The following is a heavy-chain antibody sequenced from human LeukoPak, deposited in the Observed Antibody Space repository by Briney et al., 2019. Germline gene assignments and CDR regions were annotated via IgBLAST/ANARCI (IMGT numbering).Heavy chain of an antibody. V-gene: IGHV1-69*13. J-gene: IGHJ4*02. CDR2: IIPIFGTA. D-gene: IGHD3-10*01. Sequence: GASVKVSCKASGGTFSSYAISWVRQAPGQGLEWMGGIIPIFGTANYAQKFQGRVTITADESTSTAYVELSSLRSEDTAVYYCARIDFYGSGSHHTGDYWGQGTLVTVSS. CDR1: GGTFSSYA. CDR3: ARIDFYGSGSHHTGDY.